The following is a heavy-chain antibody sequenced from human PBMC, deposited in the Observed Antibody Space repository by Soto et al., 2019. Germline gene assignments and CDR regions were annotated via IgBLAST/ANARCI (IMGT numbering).Heavy chain of an antibody. V-gene: IGHV3-30*18. D-gene: IGHD5-18*01. J-gene: IGHJ4*02. CDR1: GFTFSSYG. Sequence: QVHLVESGGGVVQPGRSLRLSCAGSGFTFSSYGMYWVRQAPGRGLEWVAFIPYDRGNSYYADSVKGRFTISRDNSKNTLYLQMNSLTAEDKAVYYCAKDREYSYGYADYWGQGALVTVSS. CDR3: AKDREYSYGYADY. CDR2: IPYDRGNS.